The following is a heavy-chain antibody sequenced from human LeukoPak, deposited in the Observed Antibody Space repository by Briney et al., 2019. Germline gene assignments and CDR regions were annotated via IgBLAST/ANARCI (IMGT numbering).Heavy chain of an antibody. CDR3: AKGGPLADPFDI. Sequence: PSETLTLTCTASGCSLSSYYVSWVRQPPGKGLEWIGDIYYSGSTNYNPSLKSRVTISVDTSKNQFSLKLSSVTAAATAVYYCAKGGPLADPFDIWGQGTMVTVSS. D-gene: IGHD1-26*01. V-gene: IGHV4-59*01. J-gene: IGHJ3*02. CDR2: IYYSGST. CDR1: GCSLSSYY.